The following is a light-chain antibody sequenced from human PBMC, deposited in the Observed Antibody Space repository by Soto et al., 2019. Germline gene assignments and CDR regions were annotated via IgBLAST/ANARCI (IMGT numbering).Light chain of an antibody. CDR1: QSVSGN. V-gene: IGKV3-15*01. J-gene: IGKJ4*01. Sequence: EIVMTQSPATLSVSPGERATLSCRASQSVSGNLAWYQQKPGQAPRLLIYGASTRATGIPARFSGSGSGTEFTLTISSLQSEDCAVYDCQQYNDWPPVTFGGGTKVEIK. CDR2: GAS. CDR3: QQYNDWPPVT.